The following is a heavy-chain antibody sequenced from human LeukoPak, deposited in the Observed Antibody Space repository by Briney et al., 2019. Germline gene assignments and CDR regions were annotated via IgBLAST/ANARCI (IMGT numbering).Heavy chain of an antibody. Sequence: QPGGSLRLSCAASGFTFSSYEMNWVRQAPGKGLEWVSYISSSGSTIYYADSVKGRLTISRDNAKDSLYLQMNSLRAEDTAVYYCARDNCAFSGSSWSCFYGMDVWGKGTTVTVSS. V-gene: IGHV3-48*03. CDR2: ISSSGSTI. CDR1: GFTFSSYE. J-gene: IGHJ6*04. D-gene: IGHD3-10*01. CDR3: ARDNCAFSGSSWSCFYGMDV.